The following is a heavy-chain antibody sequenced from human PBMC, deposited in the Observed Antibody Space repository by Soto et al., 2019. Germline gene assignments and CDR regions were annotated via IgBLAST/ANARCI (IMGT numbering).Heavy chain of an antibody. CDR3: AKGFIVVVTVLRPDDAFDV. Sequence: DVQLLESGGGLVQPGGSLRLSCATSGFTFGTNAMNWVRQPPGKGREWVSGISEGGGNTYYADSVKGRFTISRDPSKNTVFLEMNSLRAEDTAVYYCAKGFIVVVTVLRPDDAFDVWGQGTLVTVSS. D-gene: IGHD2-21*02. V-gene: IGHV3-23*01. CDR2: ISEGGGNT. J-gene: IGHJ3*01. CDR1: GFTFGTNA.